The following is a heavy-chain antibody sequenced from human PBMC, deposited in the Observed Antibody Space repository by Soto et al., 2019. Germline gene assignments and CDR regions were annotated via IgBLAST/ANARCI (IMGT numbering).Heavy chain of an antibody. CDR2: IIPMLAAP. V-gene: IGHV1-69*01. J-gene: IGHJ2*01. D-gene: IGHD2-21*01. CDR1: GGSFRTYA. Sequence: QGQLVQSGAEVKKPGSSVKVSCKASGGSFRTYAINWVRQAPGQGLEWMGGIIPMLAAPTYAQKFQGRLTITADESTTTVYMEPSSLTSEDTAVYYCARVGPPSPSVIWFFDLWGRGTLVPVSS. CDR3: ARVGPPSPSVIWFFDL.